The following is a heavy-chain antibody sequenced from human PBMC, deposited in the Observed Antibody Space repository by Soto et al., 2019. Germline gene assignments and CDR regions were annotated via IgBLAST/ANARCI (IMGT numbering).Heavy chain of an antibody. J-gene: IGHJ4*02. CDR3: ARRATVTTGGDY. CDR2: INPSGGSA. D-gene: IGHD4-4*01. Sequence: QVQLVQSGAEVKKPGGSVKVSCKASGYTFTSYYMHWVRQAPGQGLEWMGIINPSGGSATYAQKFQGRVTMTRDTSTSTVYMELSSLRSEDTAVYYCARRATVTTGGDYWGQGTLVTVSS. V-gene: IGHV1-46*03. CDR1: GYTFTSYY.